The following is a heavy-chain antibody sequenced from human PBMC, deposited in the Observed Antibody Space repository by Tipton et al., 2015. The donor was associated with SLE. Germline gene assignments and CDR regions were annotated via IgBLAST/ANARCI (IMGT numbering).Heavy chain of an antibody. V-gene: IGHV3-7*01. CDR1: GFTFNSYE. CDR2: INQDGSQK. CDR3: TKYGAGALGFSFDI. Sequence: GSLRLSCAASGFTFNSYEMNWVRQAPVTGLEWVANINQDGSQKNYVDSVRGRFIISRDNAKNSLYLQMNSLRAEDTAVYYCTKYGAGALGFSFDIWGQGSMVTVSS. D-gene: IGHD4-17*01. J-gene: IGHJ3*02.